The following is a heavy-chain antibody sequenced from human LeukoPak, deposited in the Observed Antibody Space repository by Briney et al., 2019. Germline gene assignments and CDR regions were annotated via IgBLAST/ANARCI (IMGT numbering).Heavy chain of an antibody. Sequence: GASVTVSCKASGYTLTDYHMHWVRQAPGQGLEWVGLINPRGITTYAQSFQGRVTLTRDTSTSTLYVELSSLTSGDTAFYYCARENQEEGYGLDVWGQGTAVTVSS. CDR1: GYTLTDYH. CDR2: INPRGIT. V-gene: IGHV1-46*01. CDR3: ARENQEEGYGLDV. J-gene: IGHJ6*02.